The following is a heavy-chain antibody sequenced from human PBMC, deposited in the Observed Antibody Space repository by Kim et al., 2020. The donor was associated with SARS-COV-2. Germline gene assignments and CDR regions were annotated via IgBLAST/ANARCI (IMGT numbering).Heavy chain of an antibody. J-gene: IGHJ5*02. Sequence: SETLSLTCTVSGVSISSSAYWTWIRQRPGTGLEWLGYIHSTGTTYYNPSLNSRVTISVGTSKNQFFLKLSSVTAADTAVYFCVKAPVQHLYESCGQGILVTVSS. D-gene: IGHD3-22*01. CDR1: GVSISSSAY. CDR3: VKAPVQHLYES. CDR2: IHSTGTT. V-gene: IGHV4-31*03.